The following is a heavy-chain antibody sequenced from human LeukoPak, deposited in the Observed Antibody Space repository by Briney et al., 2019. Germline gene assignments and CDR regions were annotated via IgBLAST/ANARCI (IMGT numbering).Heavy chain of an antibody. CDR3: ARSRVWGSSLGDY. CDR2: INTDGSST. J-gene: IGHJ4*02. V-gene: IGHV3-74*01. D-gene: IGHD3-16*01. Sequence: PGGSLRLSCAASGFTFSSYWMSWVRQAPGKGLVWVSRINTDGSSTSYADSVKGRFTISRDNAKNTLYLQMNSLRAEDTAVYYCARSRVWGSSLGDYWGQGTLVTVSS. CDR1: GFTFSSYW.